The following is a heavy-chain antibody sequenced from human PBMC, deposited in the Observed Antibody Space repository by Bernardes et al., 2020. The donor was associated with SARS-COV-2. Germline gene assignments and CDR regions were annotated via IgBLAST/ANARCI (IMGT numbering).Heavy chain of an antibody. CDR3: AKSSVLQGLYGMDV. D-gene: IGHD2-15*01. Sequence: GGSLRPSCAAPGFTFSSYALLLVRQAPGKGLEWGSGINGGGDRTYYAESVRGRFTVSRDNSKNTVYLQMDSLRVEDTALYFCAKSSVLQGLYGMDVWGQGTTVTVSS. CDR1: GFTFSSYA. J-gene: IGHJ6*02. V-gene: IGHV3-23*01. CDR2: INGGGDRT.